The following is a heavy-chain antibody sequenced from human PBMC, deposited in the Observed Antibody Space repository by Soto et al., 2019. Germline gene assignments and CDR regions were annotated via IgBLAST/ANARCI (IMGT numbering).Heavy chain of an antibody. V-gene: IGHV2-70*01. CDR1: GFSLSTSGMC. D-gene: IGHD3-10*01. Sequence: SGPTLVNPTQTLTLTCTFSGFSLSTSGMCVSWIRQPPGKALEWLALIDWDDDKYYSTSLKTRLTISKDTSKNQVVLTMTNMDPVDTATYYCARIPILVRRPYGMDVWGQGTTVTVSS. J-gene: IGHJ6*02. CDR3: ARIPILVRRPYGMDV. CDR2: IDWDDDK.